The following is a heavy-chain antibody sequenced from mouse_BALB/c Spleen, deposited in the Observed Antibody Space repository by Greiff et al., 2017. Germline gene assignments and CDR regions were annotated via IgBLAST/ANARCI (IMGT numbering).Heavy chain of an antibody. D-gene: IGHD1-2*01. V-gene: IGHV1-7*01. CDR2: INPSAGYT. J-gene: IGHJ2*01. CDR1: GYTFTSYW. CDR3: ARWRYGYDY. Sequence: VQRVESGAELAKPGASVKMSCKASGYTFTSYWMHWVKQRPGQGLEWIGYINPSAGYTEYNQKFKDQATLTADKSSSTAYMQLSSLTSEDSAVYYCARWRYGYDYWGQGTTLTVAS.